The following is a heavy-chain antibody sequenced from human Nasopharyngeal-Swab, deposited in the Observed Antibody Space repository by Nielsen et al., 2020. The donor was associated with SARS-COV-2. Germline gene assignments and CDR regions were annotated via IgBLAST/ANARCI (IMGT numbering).Heavy chain of an antibody. J-gene: IGHJ6*03. D-gene: IGHD3-10*01. CDR2: ISGSGGST. Sequence: GESLKISCAASGFTFSSYAMSWVGQAPGKGLEWVSAISGSGGSTYYADSVKGRFTISRDNSKNTLYLQMNSLRAEDTAVYYCAKASGYIGELLYYYYYMDVWGKGTTVTVSS. CDR3: AKASGYIGELLYYYYYMDV. V-gene: IGHV3-23*01. CDR1: GFTFSSYA.